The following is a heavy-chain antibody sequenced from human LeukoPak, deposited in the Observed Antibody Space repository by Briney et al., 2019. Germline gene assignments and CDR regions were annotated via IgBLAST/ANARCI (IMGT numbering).Heavy chain of an antibody. Sequence: GGSLRLSCAASGFTFSSYGMHWVRQAPGKGLEWVAVISYDGSNKYYADSVKGRFTISRDNSKNTLYLQMNSLRAEDTAVYYCAKDSLVGPLDYWGQATLVTVSS. CDR2: ISYDGSNK. CDR1: GFTFSSYG. V-gene: IGHV3-30*18. D-gene: IGHD1-26*01. CDR3: AKDSLVGPLDY. J-gene: IGHJ4*02.